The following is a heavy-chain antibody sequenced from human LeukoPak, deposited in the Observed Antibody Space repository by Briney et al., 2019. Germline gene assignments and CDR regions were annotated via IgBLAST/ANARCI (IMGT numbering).Heavy chain of an antibody. J-gene: IGHJ4*02. CDR1: GFSFSSYR. CDR3: ARDLGTRKSIAFAD. CDR2: ISSNNGYI. D-gene: IGHD6-6*01. V-gene: IGHV3-21*01. Sequence: GGSLRLSCAASGFSFSSYRMNWVRQAPGKGLEWVASISSNNGYIYYADSVKGRFTISRDNGENSLHLQMNSLRAEDAVVYYCARDLGTRKSIAFADWGQGTLVTVSS.